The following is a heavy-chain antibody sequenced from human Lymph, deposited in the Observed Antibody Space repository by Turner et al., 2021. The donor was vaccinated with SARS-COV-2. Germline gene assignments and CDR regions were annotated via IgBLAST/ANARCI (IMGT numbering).Heavy chain of an antibody. Sequence: QLQLQESGPGLVRPTETLSLTCTVSGGSSSSSTHYWGWIRQPPGRGLEWIGPIYYSGSNYYNPSLKSRVTISVDTSKNQFSLKLSSVTAADTAVDYCARLVRRTEYYFDYWGQGTLVTVSS. D-gene: IGHD3-10*01. V-gene: IGHV4-39*01. J-gene: IGHJ4*02. CDR2: IYYSGSN. CDR3: ARLVRRTEYYFDY. CDR1: GGSSSSSTHY.